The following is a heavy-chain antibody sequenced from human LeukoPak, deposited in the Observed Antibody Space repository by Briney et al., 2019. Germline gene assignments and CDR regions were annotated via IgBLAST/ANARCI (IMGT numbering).Heavy chain of an antibody. CDR3: ARDGGDSGFDL. V-gene: IGHV3-21*01. J-gene: IGHJ5*02. Sequence: GGSLRLSCAASGFTFSSYSMNWVRQGPGKGLEWVSSITTSSSYIYYADSVKGRFTISRDNAKNSLYLQMNSLRAEDTAVYYCARDGGDSGFDLWGQGTLVTVSS. CDR1: GFTFSSYS. D-gene: IGHD2-21*02. CDR2: ITTSSSYI.